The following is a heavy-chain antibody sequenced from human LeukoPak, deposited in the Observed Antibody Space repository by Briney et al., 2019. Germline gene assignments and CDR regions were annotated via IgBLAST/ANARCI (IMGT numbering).Heavy chain of an antibody. CDR3: ARAPYSPDSYYYCVDV. Sequence: SETLSLTCAVYGGSFSGYYWSWISQPPGKGLEWIGEINHSGSTNYNPSLKSRVTISVESSKNQFSLRLRSVTAADTAVYYCARAPYSPDSYYYCVDVWGKGTTVTVSS. V-gene: IGHV4-34*01. J-gene: IGHJ6*03. CDR2: INHSGST. D-gene: IGHD1-26*01. CDR1: GGSFSGYY.